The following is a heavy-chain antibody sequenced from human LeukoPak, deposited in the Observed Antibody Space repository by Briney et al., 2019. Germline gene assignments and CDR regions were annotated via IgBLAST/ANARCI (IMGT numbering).Heavy chain of an antibody. Sequence: PGGSLRLSCAASGFTFSSYGMHWVRQAPGKGLEWVAVISYDGSNKYYADSVKGRSTISRDNSKNTPYLQMNSLRAEDTAVYYCAKDRSYGDYVDYFDYWGQGTLVTVSS. CDR3: AKDRSYGDYVDYFDY. V-gene: IGHV3-30*18. CDR1: GFTFSSYG. D-gene: IGHD4-17*01. J-gene: IGHJ4*02. CDR2: ISYDGSNK.